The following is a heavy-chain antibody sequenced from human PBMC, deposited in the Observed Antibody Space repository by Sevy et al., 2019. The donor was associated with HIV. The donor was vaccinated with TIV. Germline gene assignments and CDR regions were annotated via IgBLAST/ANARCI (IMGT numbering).Heavy chain of an antibody. CDR3: ARVARDIVVVPAARTREYYYYMDV. D-gene: IGHD2-2*01. CDR1: GFTFSSYW. Sequence: GGSLRLSCAASGFTFSSYWMSWVRQAPGNGLEWVANIKQDGREKYYVDSVKGRFTISRDNAKNSLYLQMNSLRAEDTAVYYCARVARDIVVVPAARTREYYYYMDVWGKGTSVTVSS. CDR2: IKQDGREK. J-gene: IGHJ6*03. V-gene: IGHV3-7*03.